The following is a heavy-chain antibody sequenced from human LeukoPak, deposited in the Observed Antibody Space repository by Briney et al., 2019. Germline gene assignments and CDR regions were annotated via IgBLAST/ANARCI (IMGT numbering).Heavy chain of an antibody. CDR1: VYAFTSYY. J-gene: IGHJ5*02. Sequence: ASVKVSCKASVYAFTSYYMHCVRQAPGQGLEWMGIINPSGGSTSYAQKFQGRVTMTRDTSTSTVYMELSSLRSEDTAVYYCARASSVSDFWGPCWFDPWGQGTLVTVSS. CDR2: INPSGGST. CDR3: ARASSVSDFWGPCWFDP. D-gene: IGHD3-3*01. V-gene: IGHV1-46*01.